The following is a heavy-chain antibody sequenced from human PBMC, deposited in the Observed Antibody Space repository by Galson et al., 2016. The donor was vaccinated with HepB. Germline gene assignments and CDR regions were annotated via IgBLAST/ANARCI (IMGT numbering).Heavy chain of an antibody. J-gene: IGHJ5*02. CDR3: ARVPKTGDYFDP. Sequence: SETLSLTCTVSGGSIDNYYWSWIRQPPGKELQYIGRIYSTGRTDYNPSLKGRVTISVDTSKTQFSLKLTSMTAADTAVYYGARVPKTGDYFDPWGQGTLVTVSS. CDR1: GGSIDNYY. CDR2: IYSTGRT. D-gene: IGHD7-27*01. V-gene: IGHV4-4*07.